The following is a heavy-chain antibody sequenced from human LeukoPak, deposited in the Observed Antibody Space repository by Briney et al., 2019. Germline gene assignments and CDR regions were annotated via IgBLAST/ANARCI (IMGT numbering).Heavy chain of an antibody. CDR3: ARIKHAVAARRGLFDY. CDR1: GGPFSGYY. D-gene: IGHD6-19*01. CDR2: INHSGST. Sequence: SETLSLTCAVYGGPFSGYYWSWIRQPPGKGLEWIGEINHSGSTNYNPSLKSRVTISVDTSKNQFSLKLSSVTAADTAVYYCARIKHAVAARRGLFDYWGQGTLVTVSS. V-gene: IGHV4-34*01. J-gene: IGHJ4*02.